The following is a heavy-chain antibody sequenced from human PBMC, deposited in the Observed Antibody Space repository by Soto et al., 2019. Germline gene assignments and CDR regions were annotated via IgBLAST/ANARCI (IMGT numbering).Heavy chain of an antibody. CDR3: AKCGFGVVINYMDV. D-gene: IGHD3-3*01. CDR1: GFTFSSHG. J-gene: IGHJ6*03. V-gene: IGHV3-30*18. CDR2: ISYDGSNK. Sequence: QVQLVESGGGVVQPGNSLRLTCAASGFTFSSHGMHWVRQAPGKGLEWVAVISYDGSNKYYADSVKGRFTISRDNSKDTLYLQMNSLRAEDTAVYYCAKCGFGVVINYMDVWGKGTTVTVSS.